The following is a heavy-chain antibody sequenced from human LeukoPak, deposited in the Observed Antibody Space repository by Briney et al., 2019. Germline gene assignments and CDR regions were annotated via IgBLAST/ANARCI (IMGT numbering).Heavy chain of an antibody. J-gene: IGHJ4*02. Sequence: SETLSLTCSVSGYFISSGYYWGWIRQPPGKGLEWIGTIYHSGSTYYTDYNPSLKSRVTISVDTSKNQFSLKLSSVTAADTAVYYCARHVRQPKWGMVRGRYYFDYWGQGTLVTVSS. D-gene: IGHD3-10*01. CDR2: IYHSGST. CDR1: GYFISSGYY. CDR3: ARHVRQPKWGMVRGRYYFDY. V-gene: IGHV4-38-2*02.